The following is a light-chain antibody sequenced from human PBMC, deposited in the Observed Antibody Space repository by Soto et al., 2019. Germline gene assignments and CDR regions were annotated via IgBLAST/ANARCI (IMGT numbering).Light chain of an antibody. J-gene: IGLJ1*01. V-gene: IGLV2-14*01. CDR3: SSYTSSSTQV. Sequence: QSALTQPASESGSPGQSITISCTGTSSDVGGYKYVSWYQQHPGKAPKLMLYEVSNRPSGVSNRFSGSKSGNTASLTISGLQAEDEADYYCSSYTSSSTQVFGTGNKLTVL. CDR1: SSDVGGYKY. CDR2: EVS.